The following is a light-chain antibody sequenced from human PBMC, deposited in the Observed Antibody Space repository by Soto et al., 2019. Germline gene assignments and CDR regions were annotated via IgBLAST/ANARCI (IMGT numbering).Light chain of an antibody. CDR1: NIDSRT. CDR3: QVWDHVDDHIYV. CDR2: DNS. J-gene: IGLJ1*01. V-gene: IGLV3-21*02. Sequence: SYELTQPPSVSVAPGQTATISCGENNIDSRTVHWYQQKPGQAPLLVVYDNSFRPSGIPNRFSGSNSGNTATLTISRVEAGDEAEYYCQVWDHVDDHIYVFGTGTKVTVL.